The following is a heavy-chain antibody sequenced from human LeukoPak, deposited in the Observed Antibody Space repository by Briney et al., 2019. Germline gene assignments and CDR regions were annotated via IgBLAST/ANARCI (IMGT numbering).Heavy chain of an antibody. V-gene: IGHV4-34*01. J-gene: IGHJ6*02. D-gene: IGHD2-2*01. CDR1: GGSFSGYY. Sequence: SETLSLTCAVYGGSFSGYYWSWIRQPPGKGLEWIGEINHSGSTNYNPSLKSRVTISVDTSKNQFSLKLSSVTAADTAVYYCARGVVVPRFHYYYYYGMDVWGQGTTVTVSS. CDR3: ARGVVVPRFHYYYYYGMDV. CDR2: INHSGST.